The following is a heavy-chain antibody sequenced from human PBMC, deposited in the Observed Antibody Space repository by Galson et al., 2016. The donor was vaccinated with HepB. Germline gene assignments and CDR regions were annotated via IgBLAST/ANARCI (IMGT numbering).Heavy chain of an antibody. CDR3: ANHRG. CDR1: GFTFSSHW. V-gene: IGHV3-7*03. CDR2: INQDGGEK. J-gene: IGHJ4*02. D-gene: IGHD1-14*01. Sequence: SLSLSCAASGFTFSSHWMHWVRQAPGKGLEWVANINQDGGEKYYVDSVKGRFTISRDNAKNSLYLQMNSLRAEDTAVFYCANHRGWGQGTLVTVSS.